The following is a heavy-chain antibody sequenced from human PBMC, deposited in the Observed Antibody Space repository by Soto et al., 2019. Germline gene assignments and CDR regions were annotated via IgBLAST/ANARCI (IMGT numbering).Heavy chain of an antibody. J-gene: IGHJ6*02. CDR1: GGSINSGDYY. V-gene: IGHV4-30-4*01. Sequence: KPSETLSLTCTVSGGSINSGDYYWTWVRQPPGKGLEWIGSIFHSGSTYYTPSLQSRVTISLDTSKNHFSLKLSSVTPADTAVYYCARDRYYGSGTYYNFYSGMDVWGQGTTVTVSS. D-gene: IGHD3-10*01. CDR2: IFHSGST. CDR3: ARDRYYGSGTYYNFYSGMDV.